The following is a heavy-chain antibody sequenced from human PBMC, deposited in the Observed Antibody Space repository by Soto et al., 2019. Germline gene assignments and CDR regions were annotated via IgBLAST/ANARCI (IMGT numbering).Heavy chain of an antibody. J-gene: IGHJ3*02. D-gene: IGHD2-2*01. CDR1: GGTFSSYA. CDR3: ARRYVVVPAHLFDI. Sequence: QVQLVQSGAEVKKPGSSVKVSCKASGGTFSSYAISWVRQAPGQGLEWMGGIIPIFGTANYAQKFQGRVTITADKSTRTAYMELSSLRSEDTAVYYGARRYVVVPAHLFDICGQGTMVTVSS. V-gene: IGHV1-69*06. CDR2: IIPIFGTA.